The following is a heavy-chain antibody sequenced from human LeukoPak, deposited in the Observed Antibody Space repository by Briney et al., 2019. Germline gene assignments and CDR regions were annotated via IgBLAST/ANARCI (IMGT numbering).Heavy chain of an antibody. D-gene: IGHD3-22*01. Sequence: GGSLRLSCAASGFTFSSYGMHWVRQAPGKGLEWVGRIKSKSDVETTDYAAPVKGRCSISRDDSKNTVDLQMNSLNTEDTAVYYCTTGWRSGYFAYWGQGVLVTVSS. CDR2: IKSKSDVETT. V-gene: IGHV3-15*07. J-gene: IGHJ4*02. CDR1: GFTFSSYG. CDR3: TTGWRSGYFAY.